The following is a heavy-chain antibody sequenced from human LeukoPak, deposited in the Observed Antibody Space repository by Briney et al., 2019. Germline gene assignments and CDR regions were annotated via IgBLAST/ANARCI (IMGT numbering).Heavy chain of an antibody. V-gene: IGHV3-7*05. CDR3: ARVRGDYYFDC. D-gene: IGHD3-16*01. Sequence: GGSLRLSCAASGFTFSNYWMTWVRQATGKGLEWVANINQNGNDKYYVDSVKGRFTISRDNAKSSLYLQMSSLRADDTAVYYYARVRGDYYFDCWGQGTLVTVSS. CDR1: GFTFSNYW. CDR2: INQNGNDK. J-gene: IGHJ4*02.